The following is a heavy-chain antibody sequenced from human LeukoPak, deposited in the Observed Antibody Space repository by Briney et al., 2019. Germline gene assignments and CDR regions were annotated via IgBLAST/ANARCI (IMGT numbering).Heavy chain of an antibody. J-gene: IGHJ3*01. CDR3: AKCTTSCYANAFDV. CDR1: GFTFSSFA. Sequence: GGSLRLSCTASGFTFSSFAMSWVRQAPGKGLEWVSAISGSGGSTYYADSVKGRFTISRDNSKNTLYLQMNSLRAEDTAVYYCAKCTTSCYANAFDVWGRGTILAVSS. V-gene: IGHV3-23*01. D-gene: IGHD2-2*01. CDR2: ISGSGGST.